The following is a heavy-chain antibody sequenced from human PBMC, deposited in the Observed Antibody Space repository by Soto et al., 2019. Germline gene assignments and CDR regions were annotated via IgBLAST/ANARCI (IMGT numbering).Heavy chain of an antibody. CDR1: GGSFSSYY. J-gene: IGHJ4*02. CDR2: INHSGST. D-gene: IGHD5-18*01. CDR3: ARVVDTAIVEVIDY. Sequence: PSETLSLTCAVYGGSFSSYYWSWLRQPPGKGLEWIGEINHSGSTYYNPSLKSRVTISVDTSKNQFSLKLSSVTAADTAVYYCARVVDTAIVEVIDYWGQGTLVTVSS. V-gene: IGHV4-34*01.